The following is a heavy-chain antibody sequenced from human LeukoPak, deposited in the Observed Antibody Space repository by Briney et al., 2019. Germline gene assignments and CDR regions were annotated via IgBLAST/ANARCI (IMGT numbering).Heavy chain of an antibody. Sequence: GGSLRLSCAASGFSISDYRMTWVRQAPGKGLELVANINQHGIEEYSLEFLKGRFTISRDNAMNLLYLQMDSLRAEDTAVDYCARDLVVVGSYFFYGMDVWGQGTTVTVSS. J-gene: IGHJ6*02. CDR2: INQHGIEE. CDR3: ARDLVVVGSYFFYGMDV. V-gene: IGHV3-7*01. D-gene: IGHD2-21*01. CDR1: GFSISDYR.